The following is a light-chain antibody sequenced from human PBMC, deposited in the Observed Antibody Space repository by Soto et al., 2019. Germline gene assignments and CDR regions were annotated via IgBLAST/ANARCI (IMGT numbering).Light chain of an antibody. CDR3: QQSYSLPWT. V-gene: IGKV1-39*01. J-gene: IGKJ5*01. CDR1: QSISSN. Sequence: DIQMTQSPSSLSASPGDRATITCRASQSISSNLAWYQQKPGKAPKLLIYAASSLQSGVPARFSGSGSGTDFTLTISSLQPEDFATYYCQQSYSLPWTFGQGTRLEIK. CDR2: AAS.